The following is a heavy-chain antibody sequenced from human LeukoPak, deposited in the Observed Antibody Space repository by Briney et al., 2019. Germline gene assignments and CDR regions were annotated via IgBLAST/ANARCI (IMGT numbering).Heavy chain of an antibody. CDR2: IYYSGST. Sequence: SETLSLTCTVSGGSISSYYWSWIRQPPGKGQEWIGYIYYSGSTNYNPSLKSRVTISVDTSKNQFSLKLSSVTAADTAVYYCARTSGSYFDYWGQGTLVTVSS. J-gene: IGHJ4*02. CDR1: GGSISSYY. V-gene: IGHV4-59*01. D-gene: IGHD1-26*01. CDR3: ARTSGSYFDY.